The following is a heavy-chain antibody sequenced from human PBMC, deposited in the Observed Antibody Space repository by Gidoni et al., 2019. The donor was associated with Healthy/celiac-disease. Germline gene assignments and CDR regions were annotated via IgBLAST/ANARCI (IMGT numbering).Heavy chain of an antibody. Sequence: QVQLVESGGGVVQPGRSLRLSCAASGFTFSSYAMHWVRQAPGKGLEWVAVISYDGSNKYYADSVKGRFTISRDHSKNTLYLQMNSLRAEDTAVYYCARETYYGSGSYNYWGQGTLVTVSS. V-gene: IGHV3-30-3*01. CDR3: ARETYYGSGSYNY. CDR1: GFTFSSYA. D-gene: IGHD3-10*01. CDR2: ISYDGSNK. J-gene: IGHJ4*02.